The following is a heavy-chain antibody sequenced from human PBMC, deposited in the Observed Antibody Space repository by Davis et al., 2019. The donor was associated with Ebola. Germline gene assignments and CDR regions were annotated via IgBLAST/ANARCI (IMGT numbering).Heavy chain of an antibody. CDR3: ARLVVPAAMGNYYYGMDV. D-gene: IGHD2-2*01. Sequence: KVSCKGSGYSFTSYWISWVRQMPGKGLEWMGRIDPSDSYTNYSPSFQGHVTISADKSISTAYLQWSSLKASDTAMYYCARLVVPAAMGNYYYGMDVWGQGTTVTVSS. V-gene: IGHV5-10-1*01. CDR1: GYSFTSYW. CDR2: IDPSDSYT. J-gene: IGHJ6*02.